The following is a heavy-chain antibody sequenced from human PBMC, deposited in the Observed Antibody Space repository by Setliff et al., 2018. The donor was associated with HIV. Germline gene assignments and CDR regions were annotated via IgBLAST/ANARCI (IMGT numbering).Heavy chain of an antibody. D-gene: IGHD3-22*01. V-gene: IGHV3-11*03. Sequence: LRLSCAASGFTFSDYYMSWIRQAPGKGLEWVSYISSSSSYTNYADSVKGRFTISRDNAKNSLYLQMNSLRAEDTAVYYCARASYYYDSSGWVDYWGQGTLVTV. CDR1: GFTFSDYY. CDR2: ISSSSSYT. CDR3: ARASYYYDSSGWVDY. J-gene: IGHJ4*02.